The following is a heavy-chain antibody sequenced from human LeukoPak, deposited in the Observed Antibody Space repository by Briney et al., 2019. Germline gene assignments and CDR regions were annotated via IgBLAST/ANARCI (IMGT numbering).Heavy chain of an antibody. J-gene: IGHJ4*02. CDR2: IYYSGST. CDR1: GGSISNYY. Sequence: PSETLSLTCTVSGGSISNYYWSWIRQPPGKGLEWIGYIYYSGSTNYNPSLKSRVTISVDTSKNQFSLKLSSVTAADTAVYYCARVELLGSSGWPFDYWGQGTLVTVSS. D-gene: IGHD6-19*01. V-gene: IGHV4-59*01. CDR3: ARVELLGSSGWPFDY.